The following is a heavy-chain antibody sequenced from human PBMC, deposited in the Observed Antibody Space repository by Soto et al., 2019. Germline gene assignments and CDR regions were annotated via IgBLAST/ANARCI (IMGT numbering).Heavy chain of an antibody. D-gene: IGHD3-22*01. CDR2: ISANSGNT. V-gene: IGHV1-18*04. J-gene: IGHJ4*02. Sequence: ASVKVSCKAFGFIFNNYAISWVRQAPGQGLEWMGWISANSGNTNYAQKLQGRVTMTTDTSTSTAYMELRSLRSDDTAVYYCATAGNYDSSGRDFWGQGTLVTVSS. CDR1: GFIFNNYA. CDR3: ATAGNYDSSGRDF.